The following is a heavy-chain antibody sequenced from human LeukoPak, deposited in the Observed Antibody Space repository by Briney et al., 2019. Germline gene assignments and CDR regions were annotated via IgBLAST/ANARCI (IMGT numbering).Heavy chain of an antibody. CDR3: AKDRGYEVVFDA. Sequence: GGSLRLSCTASGFMFDAHTMHWVRQAPGKGLEWVSLINGDSGRTYYADSVKGRFTISRDNSKSSLYLQMNSLRTEDTALYYCAKDRGYEVVFDARGQGTLVTVSS. D-gene: IGHD5-12*01. J-gene: IGHJ4*02. V-gene: IGHV3-43*02. CDR1: GFMFDAHT. CDR2: INGDSGRT.